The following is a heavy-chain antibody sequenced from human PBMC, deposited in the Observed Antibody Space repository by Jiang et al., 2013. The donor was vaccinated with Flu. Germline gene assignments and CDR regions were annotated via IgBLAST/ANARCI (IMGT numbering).Heavy chain of an antibody. J-gene: IGHJ6*02. CDR2: IHYSGTT. V-gene: IGHV4-39*01. D-gene: IGHD1-26*01. Sequence: TLSLTCIVSGGSISSGSYYWGWIRQPPGKGLEWIGSIHYSGTTHYSPSLRGRVTISVDTSKNQFSLKLSSVTAADTAVYYCARHVAYGRVFGVWGQGTTVTVSS. CDR3: ARHVAYGRVFGV. CDR1: GGSISSGSYY.